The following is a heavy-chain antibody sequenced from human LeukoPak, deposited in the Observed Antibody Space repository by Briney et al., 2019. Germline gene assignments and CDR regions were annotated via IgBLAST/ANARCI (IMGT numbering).Heavy chain of an antibody. CDR2: MNPNSGNT. V-gene: IGHV1-8*01. J-gene: IGHJ5*02. CDR3: ARGCYDFWSGYYRGYWFDP. Sequence: ASVKVSCKASGYTFTSYDINWVRPATGQGLEWMGWMNPNSGNTGYAQKFQGRVTMTRNTSISTAYMELSSLRSEDTAVYYCARGCYDFWSGYYRGYWFDPWGQGTLVTVSS. D-gene: IGHD3-3*01. CDR1: GYTFTSYD.